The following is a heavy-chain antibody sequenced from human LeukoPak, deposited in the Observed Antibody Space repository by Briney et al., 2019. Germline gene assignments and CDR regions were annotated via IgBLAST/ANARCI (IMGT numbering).Heavy chain of an antibody. J-gene: IGHJ3*02. CDR1: GFTFSSYS. Sequence: SGGSLRLSCAASGFTFSSYSMNWVRQAPGKGLEWVSSISSSSSYIYYADSVKGRFTISRDNAKNSLYLQMNSLRAEDTAVYYCARGGGKSFAFDIRGQGTMVTVSS. V-gene: IGHV3-21*01. CDR2: ISSSSSYI. D-gene: IGHD4-23*01. CDR3: ARGGGKSFAFDI.